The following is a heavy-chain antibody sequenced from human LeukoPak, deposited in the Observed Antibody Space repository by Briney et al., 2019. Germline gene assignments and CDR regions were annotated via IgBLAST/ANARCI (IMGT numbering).Heavy chain of an antibody. CDR1: GFTFSSYG. V-gene: IGHV3-30*18. D-gene: IGHD3-22*01. J-gene: IGHJ4*02. CDR2: ISFHGSNK. CDR3: AKDIRDRGYAAF. Sequence: GGSLRLSCAASGFTFSSYGMHWVRQAPGKGLEWVAAISFHGSNKYYEDSVKGRFTISRDNSRNSLYLQMHSLRSEDTALYYCAKDIRDRGYAAFWGQGTLVIVSS.